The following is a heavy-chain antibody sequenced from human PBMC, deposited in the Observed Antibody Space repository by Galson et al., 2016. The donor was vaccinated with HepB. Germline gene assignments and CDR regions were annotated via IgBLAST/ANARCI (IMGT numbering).Heavy chain of an antibody. CDR3: ARHRSDAARWPVRTSNWFDP. D-gene: IGHD6-6*01. J-gene: IGHJ5*02. CDR2: VSDSGST. V-gene: IGHV4-39*01. Sequence: SETLSLTCSVSGGSMSSSDYYWGWIRQPPGKGLECIGSVSDSGSTHYNPSLRSRVTISVHTSKNQFSLRLSSVTAADTAVYYCARHRSDAARWPVRTSNWFDPWGQGILVTVSS. CDR1: GGSMSSSDYY.